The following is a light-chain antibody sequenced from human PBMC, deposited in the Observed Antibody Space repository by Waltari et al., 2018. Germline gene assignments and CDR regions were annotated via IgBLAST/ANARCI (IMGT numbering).Light chain of an antibody. V-gene: IGLV1-44*01. CDR3: AAWDDSLMGV. Sequence: QSVLTQPPSASGTPGQRVTISCSGSRSNIGSNTVNWYQQLPGTAPKLLIYSNNQRPSGVPDRFSGSKSGTSASLAISGLQSEDEADYYCAAWDDSLMGVFGTGTKVTVL. CDR2: SNN. CDR1: RSNIGSNT. J-gene: IGLJ1*01.